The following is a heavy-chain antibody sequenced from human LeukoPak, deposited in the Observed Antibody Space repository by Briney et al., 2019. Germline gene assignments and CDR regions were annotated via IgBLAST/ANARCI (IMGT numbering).Heavy chain of an antibody. CDR3: ARGFAGSGSYFGY. CDR1: GGSFSSGSYY. J-gene: IGHJ4*02. V-gene: IGHV4-61*01. D-gene: IGHD1-26*01. Sequence: SETLSLTCTVSGGSFSSGSYYWSWIRQSPGKGLEWFGYVYYSGSTNYNPSLKSRVTISVDTSKNQFSLRLSSVTAADTAVYYCARGFAGSGSYFGYWGQGILVTVSS. CDR2: VYYSGST.